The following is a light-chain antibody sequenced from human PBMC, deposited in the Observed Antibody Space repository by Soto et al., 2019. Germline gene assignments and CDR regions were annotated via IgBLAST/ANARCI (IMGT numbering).Light chain of an antibody. CDR2: GAS. CDR3: QQSCSVPRT. CDR1: QHIATS. Sequence: DIQMTQSPSLLSASIGDRVTITCRASQHIATSLSWFQHKVGKAPTLLIYGASALQSGVPSRFSGSGSGTHFTLTISGLQPEDFATYYCQQSCSVPRTFGQGTRVDLK. J-gene: IGKJ1*01. V-gene: IGKV1-39*01.